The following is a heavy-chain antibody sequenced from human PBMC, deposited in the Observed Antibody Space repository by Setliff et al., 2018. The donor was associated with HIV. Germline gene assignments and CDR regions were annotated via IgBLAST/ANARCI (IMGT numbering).Heavy chain of an antibody. CDR2: IYYSGST. CDR3: ARSVPRYCSGGSCYPPLFDY. V-gene: IGHV4-39*01. D-gene: IGHD2-15*01. J-gene: IGHJ4*02. Sequence: PSETLSLTCTVSGGSISSSSYYWGWIRQPPGKGLEWIGSIYYSGSTYYNPSLKSRVTISVDTSKNQFSLKLSSVTAADTAVYYCARSVPRYCSGGSCYPPLFDYWGQGTLGTV. CDR1: GGSISSSSYY.